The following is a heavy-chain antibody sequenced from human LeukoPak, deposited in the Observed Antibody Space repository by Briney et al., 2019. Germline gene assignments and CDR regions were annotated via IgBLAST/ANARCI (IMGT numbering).Heavy chain of an antibody. J-gene: IGHJ4*02. V-gene: IGHV5-51*01. D-gene: IGHD6-19*01. CDR1: GYSFTSYW. CDR3: ATGPGYSSGWY. Sequence: GESLKISCKGSGYSFTSYWLGWVRPMPGKGLEWMGIIKPGDSDTRYSPSLQGQVTISADKSISTAYLQWSSLKASDTAMFYCATGPGYSSGWYWGQGTLVTVSS. CDR2: IKPGDSDT.